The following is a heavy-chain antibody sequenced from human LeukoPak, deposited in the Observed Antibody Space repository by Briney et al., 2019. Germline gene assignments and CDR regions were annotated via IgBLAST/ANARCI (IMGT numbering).Heavy chain of an antibody. D-gene: IGHD2-8*01. V-gene: IGHV3-23*01. CDR1: GFAFGSYA. CDR2: ISGSGDRR. Sequence: GGSLRLSCAASGFAFGSYAMRWVRQAPGKGLEWVSGISGSGDRRGSADSVKGRFTISRDNTKNTLYLEMYSLRAEDTAVDYCAKDRGLCTNGVCHNYYYMDVWGKGTTVTVSS. J-gene: IGHJ6*03. CDR3: AKDRGLCTNGVCHNYYYMDV.